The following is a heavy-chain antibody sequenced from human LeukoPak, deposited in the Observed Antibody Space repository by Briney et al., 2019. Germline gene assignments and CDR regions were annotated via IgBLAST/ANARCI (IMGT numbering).Heavy chain of an antibody. V-gene: IGHV4-61*02. CDR1: GGSISSGSYY. CDR3: ARDSRVSDAFDI. D-gene: IGHD5/OR15-5a*01. CDR2: IYTSGST. Sequence: PSETLSLTCTVSGGSISSGSYYWSWIRQPAGKGLEWIGRIYTSGSTNYNPSLKSRVTISVDRSKNQFSLRLSSVTAADTAVYYCARDSRVSDAFDIWGQGTMVTVSP. J-gene: IGHJ3*02.